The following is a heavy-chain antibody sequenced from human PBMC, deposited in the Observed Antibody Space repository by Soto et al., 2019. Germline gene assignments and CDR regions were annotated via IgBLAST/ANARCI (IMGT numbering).Heavy chain of an antibody. D-gene: IGHD6-19*01. J-gene: IGHJ4*02. CDR2: IVGSGTGT. Sequence: EVQLLESGGGLVQPGESRRLSCAVSGLTFSSYAMSWVRQAPGTGLEWVSAIVGSGTGTFYAGSVRGRFTVSRDNSKNTVYLQMNSLRAEDSAVYYCVKEGAEAGQGYVDYWGQGTLVTVSS. CDR3: VKEGAEAGQGYVDY. V-gene: IGHV3-23*01. CDR1: GLTFSSYA.